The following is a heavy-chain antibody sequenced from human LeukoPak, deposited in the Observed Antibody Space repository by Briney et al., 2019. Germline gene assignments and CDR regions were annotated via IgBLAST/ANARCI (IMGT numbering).Heavy chain of an antibody. CDR1: GGSISGHY. CDR3: ARGPAASGYFDY. CDR2: IYSDGSI. Sequence: PPETLSLTCTVSGGSISGHYWSWLRQPAGKGLKWIGHIYSDGSINYSPSLKSRVTMSVDTSKNQFSLKLYSVTAADTAVFYCARGPAASGYFDYWDQGTLVTVSS. V-gene: IGHV4-4*07. D-gene: IGHD6-13*01. J-gene: IGHJ4*02.